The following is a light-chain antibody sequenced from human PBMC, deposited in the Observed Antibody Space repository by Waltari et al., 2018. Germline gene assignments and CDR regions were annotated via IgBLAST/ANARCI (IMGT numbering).Light chain of an antibody. CDR2: WAS. CDR3: QQYYTTPSVT. Sequence: DIVMTQSPDSLAVPLGERATMNCKSSQSILYNSNNKNYLAWYQQKPGQPPKLLIYWASTRESGVPDRFSASGSGTDFTLTISSLQAEGVAVYYCQQYYTTPSVTFGGGTKVEIK. V-gene: IGKV4-1*01. CDR1: QSILYNSNNKNY. J-gene: IGKJ4*01.